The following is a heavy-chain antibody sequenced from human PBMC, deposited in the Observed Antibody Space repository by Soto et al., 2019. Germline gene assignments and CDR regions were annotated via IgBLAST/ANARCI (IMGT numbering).Heavy chain of an antibody. CDR1: GYTFTGYY. CDR3: ARVARSLDV. Sequence: ASVKVSCKASGYTFTGYYMHWVRQAPGQGLEWMGWMNPNSGNTGYAQKFQGRVTMTRNTSISTAYMELSSLRSEDTAVYYCARVARSLDVWGQGTTVTVSS. D-gene: IGHD4-17*01. V-gene: IGHV1-8*02. J-gene: IGHJ6*02. CDR2: MNPNSGNT.